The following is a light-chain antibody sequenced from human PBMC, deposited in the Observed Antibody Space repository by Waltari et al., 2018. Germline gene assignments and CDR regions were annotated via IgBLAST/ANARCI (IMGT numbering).Light chain of an antibody. CDR3: QQSYSTPPWT. CDR1: QSISSY. J-gene: IGKJ1*01. Sequence: TQSPSSLSASVGDRVTITCRASQSISSYLNWYQQKPGKAPKLLIYAASSLQSGVPSRFSGSGSGTDFTLTISSLQPEDFATYYCQQSYSTPPWTFGQGTKVEIK. CDR2: AAS. V-gene: IGKV1-39*01.